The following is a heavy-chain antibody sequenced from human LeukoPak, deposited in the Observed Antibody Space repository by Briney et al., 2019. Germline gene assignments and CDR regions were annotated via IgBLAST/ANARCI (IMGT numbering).Heavy chain of an antibody. CDR2: IYYSGST. D-gene: IGHD4-17*01. V-gene: IGHV4-61*08. CDR1: GGSLSSGGYY. Sequence: SETLSLTCTVSGGSLSSGGYYWSWIRQPPGTGLEWIGYIYYSGSTNYNSSLKSRVTISVDTSKNQFSLKLSSVTAADTAVYYCAAVFNDYGDPRIDYWGQGTLVTVSS. J-gene: IGHJ4*02. CDR3: AAVFNDYGDPRIDY.